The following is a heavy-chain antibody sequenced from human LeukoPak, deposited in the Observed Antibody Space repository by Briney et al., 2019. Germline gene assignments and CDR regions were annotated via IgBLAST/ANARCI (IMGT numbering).Heavy chain of an antibody. D-gene: IGHD3-3*01. CDR1: GGSISSYY. J-gene: IGHJ5*02. V-gene: IGHV4-59*12. Sequence: SETLSLTCTVSGGSISSYYWSWIRQPPGKGLEWIGYIYYSGSTNYNPSLKSRVTISVDTSKNQFSLKLSSVTAADTAVYYCARGFLEWGDNWFDPWGQGTLVTVSS. CDR2: IYYSGST. CDR3: ARGFLEWGDNWFDP.